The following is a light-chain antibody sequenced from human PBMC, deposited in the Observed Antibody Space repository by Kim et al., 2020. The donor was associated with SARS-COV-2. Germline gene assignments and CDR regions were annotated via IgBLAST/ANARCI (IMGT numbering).Light chain of an antibody. Sequence: SPGERATLSCRASQSVSSSYLAWYQQKPGQAPRLLIYGASSRTTGIPDRFSGSGSGTDFNLTISRLEPEDFAVYYCQQYGSSPLTFGGGTKVDIK. V-gene: IGKV3-20*01. CDR2: GAS. CDR1: QSVSSSY. J-gene: IGKJ4*01. CDR3: QQYGSSPLT.